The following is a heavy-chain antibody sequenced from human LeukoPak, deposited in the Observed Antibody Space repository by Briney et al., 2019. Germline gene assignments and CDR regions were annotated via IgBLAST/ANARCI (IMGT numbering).Heavy chain of an antibody. V-gene: IGHV4-39*07. CDR3: ASIGVYDFWSGYYPVYWYFDL. CDR2: IYHSGST. CDR1: GGSISSGSYY. D-gene: IGHD3-3*01. J-gene: IGHJ2*01. Sequence: SQTLSLTCTVSGGSISSGSYYWGWIRQPPGKGLEWIRSIYHSGSTYYNPSLKSRITISVDTSKNQFSLKLSSVTAADTAVYYCASIGVYDFWSGYYPVYWYFDLWGRGTLVTVSS.